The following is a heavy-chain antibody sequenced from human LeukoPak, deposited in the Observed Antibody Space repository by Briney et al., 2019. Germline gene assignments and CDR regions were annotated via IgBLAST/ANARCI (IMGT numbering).Heavy chain of an antibody. CDR2: INPNSGDT. CDR3: ATEREYIVVEPAAKPPPYLDP. D-gene: IGHD2-2*01. V-gene: IGHV1-2*02. Sequence: ASVKVSCKASGYAFTGYYLHWVRQAPGQGLEWMGWINPNSGDTDYAQKFQGRVTMTRDTSTSEAYMELSSLRSDDTAMYYCATEREYIVVEPAAKPPPYLDPWGQGTLVTVSS. CDR1: GYAFTGYY. J-gene: IGHJ5*02.